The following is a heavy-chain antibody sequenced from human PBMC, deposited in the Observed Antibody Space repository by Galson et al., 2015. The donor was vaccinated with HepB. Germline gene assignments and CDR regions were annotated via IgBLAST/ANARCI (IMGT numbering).Heavy chain of an antibody. CDR2: TFYRSKWYN. CDR3: ARGVRFFDY. D-gene: IGHD3-16*02. Sequence: AISGDSVSSNTGAWNWIRQSPSRGLEWLGRTFYRSKWYNEYAISMRSRLTLNADTSNNQFSLQLSSVTPEDTAVYYCARGVRFFDYWGQGTLVTVSS. CDR1: GDSVSSNTGA. J-gene: IGHJ4*02. V-gene: IGHV6-1*01.